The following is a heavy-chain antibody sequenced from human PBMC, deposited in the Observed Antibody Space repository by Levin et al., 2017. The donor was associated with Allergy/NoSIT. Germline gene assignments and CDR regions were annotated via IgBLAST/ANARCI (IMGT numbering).Heavy chain of an antibody. CDR1: GFTFRSHA. CDR2: MSGDGGTT. CDR3: AKDLMSCSGGSCYSAPDY. D-gene: IGHD2-15*01. V-gene: IGHV3-23*01. J-gene: IGHJ4*02. Sequence: GASVKVSCAASGFTFRSHAMNWVRQVPGKGLEWVSSMSGDGGTTNYVDSVRGRFTISRDKTNNTLYLQMNSLRVEDTAIYYCAKDLMSCSGGSCYSAPDYWGQGTLVTVSS.